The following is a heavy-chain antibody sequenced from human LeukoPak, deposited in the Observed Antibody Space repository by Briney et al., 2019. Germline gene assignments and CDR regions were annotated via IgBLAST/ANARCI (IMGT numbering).Heavy chain of an antibody. CDR2: IKSKTDGETT. Sequence: GESLRLSCAASGFTFMNVWMSWVRQAPGKGLEWVGRIKSKTDGETTDYAAPVKGRFTVSRDDSKTTLYLQMNSLRAEDTAVYFCARARAGVTTAFDSWGQGTLVTVSS. V-gene: IGHV3-15*01. D-gene: IGHD4-17*01. CDR3: ARARAGVTTAFDS. CDR1: GFTFMNVW. J-gene: IGHJ4*02.